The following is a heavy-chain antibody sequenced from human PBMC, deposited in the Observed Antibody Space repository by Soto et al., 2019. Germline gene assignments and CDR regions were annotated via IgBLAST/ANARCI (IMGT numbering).Heavy chain of an antibody. CDR3: ARAQTYYDDSRAPRYYDGMDV. Sequence: ASVKVFCKACGYTFTSYDINWVRQATGQGLEWMGWMNPNSGNTGYAQKFQGRVTMTRNTSISTAYMELSSLRSEDTAVYYCARAQTYYDDSRAPRYYDGMDVWGQGTTVIVSS. D-gene: IGHD3-22*01. J-gene: IGHJ6*02. CDR2: MNPNSGNT. V-gene: IGHV1-8*01. CDR1: GYTFTSYD.